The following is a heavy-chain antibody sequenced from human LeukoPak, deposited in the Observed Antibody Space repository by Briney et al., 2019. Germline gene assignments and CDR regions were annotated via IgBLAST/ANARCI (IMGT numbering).Heavy chain of an antibody. CDR3: AGHDLVENWFDP. D-gene: IGHD5-12*01. J-gene: IGHJ5*02. Sequence: SETLSLTCTVSGGSISSSSFHWGWIRQPPGKGLEWIGNIYYSGSTYYSPSLKSRVTISVDTSKNQFSLNLSSVTAADTAVYYCAGHDLVENWFDPWGQGTLVTVSS. CDR2: IYYSGST. CDR1: GGSISSSSFH. V-gene: IGHV4-39*01.